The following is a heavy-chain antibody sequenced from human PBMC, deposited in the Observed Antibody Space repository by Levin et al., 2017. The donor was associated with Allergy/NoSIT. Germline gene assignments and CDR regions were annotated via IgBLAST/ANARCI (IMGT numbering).Heavy chain of an antibody. CDR2: IYYGGTT. J-gene: IGHJ2*01. Sequence: SQTLSLTCTVSGASITTSYWSWIRQSPGKGLEWIGYIYYGGTTNYNPSLKSRVTISADTSQNQFSLKVNSVTAADTAVYYCAREPLYRGDYGDWHFDVWGRGTLVTVSS. D-gene: IGHD4-17*01. CDR1: GASITTSY. CDR3: AREPLYRGDYGDWHFDV. V-gene: IGHV4-59*01.